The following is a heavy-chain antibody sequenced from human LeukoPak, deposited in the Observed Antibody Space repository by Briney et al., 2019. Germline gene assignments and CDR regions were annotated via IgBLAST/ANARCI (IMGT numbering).Heavy chain of an antibody. V-gene: IGHV4-4*07. CDR2: IYTSGST. Sequence: SETLSLTCTVSGGSISSYYWSWIRQPAGKGLEWIGHIYTSGSTNYNPSLKSRVTISVDKSKNQFSLKLSSVTAADTAVYYCARDYYGSGSLYYFDYWGQGTLVTVSS. CDR3: ARDYYGSGSLYYFDY. CDR1: GGSISSYY. D-gene: IGHD3-10*01. J-gene: IGHJ4*02.